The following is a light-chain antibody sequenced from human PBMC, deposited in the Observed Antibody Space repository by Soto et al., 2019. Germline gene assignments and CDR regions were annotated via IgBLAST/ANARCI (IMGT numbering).Light chain of an antibody. CDR3: QQYYSTPYT. J-gene: IGKJ2*01. V-gene: IGKV4-1*01. CDR1: QSLLFSSNNKNY. CDR2: WAS. Sequence: DFVMTQSPDSLAVSLGERATINCKSSQSLLFSSNNKNYLAWYQQKPGQPPELLLFWASTRESGVPDRFSGGGSGTDFTLTISSLQAEDVAVYYCQQYYSTPYTFGQGTKVDIK.